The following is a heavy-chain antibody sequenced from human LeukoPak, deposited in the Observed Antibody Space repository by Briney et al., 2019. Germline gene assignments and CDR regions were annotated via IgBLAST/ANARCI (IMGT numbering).Heavy chain of an antibody. Sequence: GASVKVSCKVSGYTLTELSMHWVRQAPGKRLEWMGGFDPEDGETIYAQKFQGRVTMTEDTSTDTAYMELSSLRSEDTAVYYCATSSSGSGSYYGMDVWGQGTTVTVSS. CDR2: FDPEDGET. CDR3: ATSSSGSGSYYGMDV. CDR1: GYTLTELS. D-gene: IGHD3-10*01. V-gene: IGHV1-24*01. J-gene: IGHJ6*02.